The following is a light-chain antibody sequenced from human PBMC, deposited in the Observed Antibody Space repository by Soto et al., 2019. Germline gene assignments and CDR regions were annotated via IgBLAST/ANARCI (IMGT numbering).Light chain of an antibody. CDR2: GNN. CDR1: STNFGAGYD. J-gene: IGLJ2*01. Sequence: QSVLTQPPSVSGAPGQRVTISCTGSSTNFGAGYDVHWYQQFPGTAPKLLIYGNNNRASGVPDRFSGSKSGTSASLAITGLQAEDEADYYCQSYDSNLSGVVFGGGTKLTVL. CDR3: QSYDSNLSGVV. V-gene: IGLV1-40*01.